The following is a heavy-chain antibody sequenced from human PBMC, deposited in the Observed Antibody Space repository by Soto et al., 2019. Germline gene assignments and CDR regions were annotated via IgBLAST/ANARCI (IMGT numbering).Heavy chain of an antibody. CDR1: GGTFNNYG. CDR3: ASWDYDVLTDYSYDD. D-gene: IGHD3-9*01. J-gene: IGHJ4*02. CDR2: IIPMIGRT. V-gene: IGHV1-69*01. Sequence: QVQLVQSGAEVKKPGSSVKVSCKASGGTFNNYGMGWVRQAPGQGLEWMGGIIPMIGRTNYAQKFQGRPTLTADASRSTAYMELRSLRSDDTAVYYCASWDYDVLTDYSYDDWGQGTLVTVSS.